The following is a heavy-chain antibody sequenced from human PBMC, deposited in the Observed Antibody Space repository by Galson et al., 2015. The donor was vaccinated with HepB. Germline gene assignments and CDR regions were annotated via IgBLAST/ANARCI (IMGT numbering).Heavy chain of an antibody. J-gene: IGHJ4*02. CDR2: ISWDGGST. CDR1: GFTFDDYA. Sequence: SLRLSCAASGFTFDDYAMHWVRQAPGKGLEWVSIISWDGGSTYYADSVKGRFTISRDNSKNSLYLQMNSLRAEDTALYYCVKGNWRWDYCDYWGQGTLVTVSS. D-gene: IGHD1-1*01. V-gene: IGHV3-43D*03. CDR3: VKGNWRWDYCDY.